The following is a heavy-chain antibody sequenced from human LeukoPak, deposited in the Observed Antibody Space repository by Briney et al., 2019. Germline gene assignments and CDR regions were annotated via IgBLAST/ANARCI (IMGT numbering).Heavy chain of an antibody. J-gene: IGHJ1*01. D-gene: IGHD3-16*01. CDR3: ARGRQLHLGELFPFAEFFQP. V-gene: IGHV1-2*02. Sequence: GASVKVSCKASGYTFTGYYMHWVRQAPGQGLEWMGWINPNSGGTNYAQKFQGRVTMTRDTSISTAYMELRSLSSDDTAVYYCARGRQLHLGELFPFAEFFQPWGQGTLVTVSS. CDR1: GYTFTGYY. CDR2: INPNSGGT.